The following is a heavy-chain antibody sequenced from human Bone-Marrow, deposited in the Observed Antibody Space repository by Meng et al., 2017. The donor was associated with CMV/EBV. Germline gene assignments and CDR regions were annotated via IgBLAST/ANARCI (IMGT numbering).Heavy chain of an antibody. V-gene: IGHV3-21*01. CDR3: ARVPAFWGNSGYL. Sequence: GGSLRLSCAASGFTFSSYSMNWVRQAPGKGLEWVSSISSSSSYIYYADSVKGRFTISRDNAKNSLYLQMNSLRAEDTAVYYCARVPAFWGNSGYLWGQGTLVTVSS. D-gene: IGHD5-12*01. J-gene: IGHJ4*02. CDR2: ISSSSSYI. CDR1: GFTFSSYS.